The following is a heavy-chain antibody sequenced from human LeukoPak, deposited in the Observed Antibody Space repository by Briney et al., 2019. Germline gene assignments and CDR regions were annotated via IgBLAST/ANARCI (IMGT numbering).Heavy chain of an antibody. Sequence: PSETLSLTCAVYGGSFSGYYWSWIRRPPGKGLEWIGEINHSGGTNYNPSLKSRVTISVDTSKNQFSLKLSSVTAADTAVYYCASGPRIVVVITTHQIDYWGQGTLVTVSS. CDR1: GGSFSGYY. V-gene: IGHV4-34*01. J-gene: IGHJ4*02. D-gene: IGHD3-22*01. CDR2: INHSGGT. CDR3: ASGPRIVVVITTHQIDY.